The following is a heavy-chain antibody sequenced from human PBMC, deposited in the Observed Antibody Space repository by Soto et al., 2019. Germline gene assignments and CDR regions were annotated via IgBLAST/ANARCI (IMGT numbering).Heavy chain of an antibody. CDR2: ISAYNGNT. CDR3: ASFASLYGHLYFDY. Sequence: GQGLEWLGWISAYNGNTNYAQTLQRRVTMTTHTSTSTAYMELRSLRSDATAVYYCASFASLYGHLYFDYWGQRTLVTVSS. V-gene: IGHV1-18*01. D-gene: IGHD4-17*01. J-gene: IGHJ4*02.